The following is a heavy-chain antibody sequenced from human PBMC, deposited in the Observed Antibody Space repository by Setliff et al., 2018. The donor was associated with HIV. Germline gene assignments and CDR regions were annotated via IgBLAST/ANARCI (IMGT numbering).Heavy chain of an antibody. V-gene: IGHV7-4-1*02. D-gene: IGHD1-26*01. CDR3: ATRGEQLYFYGMDV. Sequence: ASVKVSCKASGYTLTTFGISWVRQARGQGLEWMGWINTETGDPMYAQGFRGRFVFSLDTSVSTAYLQITSLKTEDTAMYYCATRGEQLYFYGMDVWGQGTTVTVSS. CDR2: INTETGDP. J-gene: IGHJ6*02. CDR1: GYTLTTFG.